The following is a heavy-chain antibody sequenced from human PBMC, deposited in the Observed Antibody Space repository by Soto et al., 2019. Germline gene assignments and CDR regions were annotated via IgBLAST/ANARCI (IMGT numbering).Heavy chain of an antibody. Sequence: SETLSLTCAVYGGSFIGYYWSWVRQPPGKGLEWIGEINHSGSTDYNPSLKSRVTISVDTSKNQFSLKLSSVTAADTAVYYCARALMDTRGYSYGYGPWGQGTLVTVSS. CDR2: INHSGST. CDR3: ARALMDTRGYSYGYGP. CDR1: GGSFIGYY. V-gene: IGHV4-34*01. D-gene: IGHD5-18*01. J-gene: IGHJ4*02.